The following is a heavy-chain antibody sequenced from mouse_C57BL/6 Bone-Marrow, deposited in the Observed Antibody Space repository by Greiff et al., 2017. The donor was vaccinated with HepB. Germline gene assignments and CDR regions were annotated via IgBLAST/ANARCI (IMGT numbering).Heavy chain of an antibody. CDR3: ARTGSGPYLDY. J-gene: IGHJ2*01. CDR1: GYTFTSYW. D-gene: IGHD4-1*01. V-gene: IGHV1-69*01. Sequence: QVQLQQSGAELVMPGASVKLSCKASGYTFTSYWMHWVKQRPGQGLEWIGEIDPSDSYTNYNQKFKGKSTLTVDKSSSTAYMQLSSLTSEDSAVYYCARTGSGPYLDYWGQGTTLTVSS. CDR2: IDPSDSYT.